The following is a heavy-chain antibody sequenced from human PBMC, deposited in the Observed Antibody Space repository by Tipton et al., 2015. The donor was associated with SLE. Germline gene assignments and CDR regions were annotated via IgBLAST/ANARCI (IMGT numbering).Heavy chain of an antibody. Sequence: SLRLSCAASGFSFSTYWMSWVRQAPGKGLEWVAVISYDGSNKYYADSVKGRFTISRDNAKNSLYLQMNSLRAEDTAVYYCAREGSGGPAAFDIWGQGTMVTVSS. J-gene: IGHJ3*02. D-gene: IGHD1-26*01. CDR1: GFSFSTYW. CDR2: ISYDGSNK. V-gene: IGHV3-30-3*01. CDR3: AREGSGGPAAFDI.